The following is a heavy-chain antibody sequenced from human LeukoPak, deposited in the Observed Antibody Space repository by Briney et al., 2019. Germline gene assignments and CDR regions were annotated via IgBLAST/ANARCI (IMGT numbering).Heavy chain of an antibody. V-gene: IGHV3-7*04. D-gene: IGHD1-14*01. CDR2: IKDAGKEK. J-gene: IGHJ4*02. Sequence: GGSLRLSCVGSGFTFSSYWMTWVRQAQGTGLEWVGNIKDAGKEKYSVDSVKGRSTSTRDNAKNLLYLQMSTLRAEDTAVYYWARARIDYWGQGTLVTVSS. CDR3: ARARIDY. CDR1: GFTFSSYW.